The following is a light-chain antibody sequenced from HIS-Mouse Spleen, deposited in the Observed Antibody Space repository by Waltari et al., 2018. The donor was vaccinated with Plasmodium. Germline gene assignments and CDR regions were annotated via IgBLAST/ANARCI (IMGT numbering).Light chain of an antibody. J-gene: IGLJ2*01. V-gene: IGLV1-40*01. Sequence: QSVLTQPPSVSGAPGQRVTISCTGSSPNIWAGYDVHWYQQLPGTAPKPLIYGNSNRPSGVPDRFSGSKSGTSASLAITGLQAEDEADYYCQSYDSSLSGSVFGGGTKLTVL. CDR2: GNS. CDR1: SPNIWAGYD. CDR3: QSYDSSLSGSV.